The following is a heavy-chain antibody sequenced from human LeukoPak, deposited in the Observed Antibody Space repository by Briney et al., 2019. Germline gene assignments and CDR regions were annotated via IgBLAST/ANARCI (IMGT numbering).Heavy chain of an antibody. CDR3: ARDGAGYYDSSGYEYYYYGMDV. CDR1: GFTFSSYA. J-gene: IGHJ6*02. Sequence: GRSLRLSCAASGFTFSSYAMHWVRQAPGKGLEWVAVISYDGSNKYYADSVKGRLTISRDNSKNTLYLQMNSLRAEDTAVYYCARDGAGYYDSSGYEYYYYGMDVWGQGTTVTVSS. CDR2: ISYDGSNK. D-gene: IGHD3-22*01. V-gene: IGHV3-30-3*01.